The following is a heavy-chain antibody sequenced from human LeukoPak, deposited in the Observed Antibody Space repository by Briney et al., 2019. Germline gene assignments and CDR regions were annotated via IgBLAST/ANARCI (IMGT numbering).Heavy chain of an antibody. Sequence: ASVKVSCKASGYPFTGYFLHWMRQAPGQGLEWVGWLNPNSGGTNYAQKFQGRVTMTRDTSISTVYMELSRLRPDDTAMYYCARSITSASNAFDIWGQGTMVTVSS. CDR3: ARSITSASNAFDI. D-gene: IGHD6-13*01. V-gene: IGHV1-2*02. CDR2: LNPNSGGT. J-gene: IGHJ3*02. CDR1: GYPFTGYF.